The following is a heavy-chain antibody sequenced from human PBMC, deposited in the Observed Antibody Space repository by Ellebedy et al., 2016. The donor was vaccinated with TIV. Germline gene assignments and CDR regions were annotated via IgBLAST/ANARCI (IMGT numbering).Heavy chain of an antibody. V-gene: IGHV3-74*01. CDR1: GFTFNSYW. CDR2: TNVDGSTT. J-gene: IGHJ4*02. D-gene: IGHD5-12*01. CDR3: ARRNPSGYDPFFDY. Sequence: GESLKISCAASGFTFNSYWMVWVRQAPGKGLVWVSHTNVDGSTTTYADSVEGRFTISRDNAKNTLYLHMNSLRVEDTAVYFCARRNPSGYDPFFDYWGQGTLVAVSS.